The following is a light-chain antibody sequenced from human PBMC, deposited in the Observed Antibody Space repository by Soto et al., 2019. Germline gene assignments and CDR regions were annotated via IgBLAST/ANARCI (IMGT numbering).Light chain of an antibody. V-gene: IGLV1-51*01. J-gene: IGLJ2*01. CDR3: GTWDSSMSGVL. Sequence: QSVLTQPPSVSAAPGQKVTISCSGSNSNIGNNYVSWYQQLSGTAPKLLIYENNERPSGIPDRFSGSKYGTSATLDIAGLHTGDEADYYCGTWDSSMSGVLFGGGTKLTVL. CDR1: NSNIGNNY. CDR2: ENN.